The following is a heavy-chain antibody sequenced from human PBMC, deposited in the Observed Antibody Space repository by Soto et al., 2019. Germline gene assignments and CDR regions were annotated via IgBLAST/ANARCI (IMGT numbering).Heavy chain of an antibody. J-gene: IGHJ4*02. CDR2: ISGSGGST. D-gene: IGHD3-10*01. V-gene: IGHV3-23*01. Sequence: EVQLLESGGGLVQPGGSLRLSCAASGFTFSSYAMSWVRQAPGKGLEWVSAISGSGGSTYYADSVKGRFTISRDNSKNTLYLQLNSLRAEDTAVYYCATNTSYYGSGMHDYWGQGTLVTVSS. CDR1: GFTFSSYA. CDR3: ATNTSYYGSGMHDY.